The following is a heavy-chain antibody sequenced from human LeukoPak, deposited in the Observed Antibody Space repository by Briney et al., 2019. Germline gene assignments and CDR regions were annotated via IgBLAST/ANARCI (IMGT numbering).Heavy chain of an antibody. CDR3: VRNFDSYNAFDI. CDR2: IYYNGNT. V-gene: IGHV4-31*03. D-gene: IGHD3-10*01. CDR1: GGSISIGGYY. Sequence: SQTLSLTCTVSGGSISIGGYYWSWIRQHPGMGLEWIGYIYYNGNTYYNPSLKSRLTISGDMSENQFSLKLTSVTAADTAVYFCVRNFDSYNAFDIWGQGTMVTVSS. J-gene: IGHJ3*02.